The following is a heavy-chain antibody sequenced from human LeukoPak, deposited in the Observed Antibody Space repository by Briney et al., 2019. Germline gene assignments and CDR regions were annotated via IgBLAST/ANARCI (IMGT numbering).Heavy chain of an antibody. CDR3: ARDKSKGSSSGSLFDY. Sequence: GGSLRLSCAASGFTFSTYYMSWVRQAPGKGLEWVANIKQDGSDKFYADSVKGRFTISRDNAKNSLYLQMDSLRAEDTAVYYCARDKSKGSSSGSLFDYWGQGTLVNV. D-gene: IGHD5-18*01. CDR1: GFTFSTYY. CDR2: IKQDGSDK. J-gene: IGHJ4*02. V-gene: IGHV3-7*01.